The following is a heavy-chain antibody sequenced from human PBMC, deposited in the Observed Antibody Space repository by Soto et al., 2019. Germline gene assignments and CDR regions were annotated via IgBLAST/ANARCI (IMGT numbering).Heavy chain of an antibody. D-gene: IGHD3-9*01. V-gene: IGHV1-46*01. CDR2: INPSGGST. CDR1: GYTFTSYY. J-gene: IGHJ4*02. CDR3: GAPGRGGFDWLFAIDS. Sequence: QVQLVQSGAEVKKPGASVKVSCKASGYTFTSYYMHWVRQAPGQGLEWMGIINPSGGSTSYAQKFQGRVTMTRDTSTSTVYTELSSLRSEDTAVYYCGAPGRGGFDWLFAIDSWGQGTLVTVSS.